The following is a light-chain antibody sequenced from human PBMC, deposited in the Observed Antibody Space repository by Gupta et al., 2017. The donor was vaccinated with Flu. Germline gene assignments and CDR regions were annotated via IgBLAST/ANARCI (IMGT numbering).Light chain of an antibody. CDR2: DAS. V-gene: IGKV3-11*01. CDR3: QQRSNWPPYT. Sequence: EMFLPQSPGTLSCSPGEGATLSCRASQSVGSYLAWYQQKPGQTPRLLIYDASNRAAGIPPRFSGSGSGTDFTLTISNLEPEDFAVYYCQQRSNWPPYTFGQGTKLEIK. J-gene: IGKJ2*01. CDR1: QSVGSY.